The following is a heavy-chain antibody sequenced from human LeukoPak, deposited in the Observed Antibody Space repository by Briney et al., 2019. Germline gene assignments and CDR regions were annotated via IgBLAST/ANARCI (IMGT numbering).Heavy chain of an antibody. V-gene: IGHV4-34*01. CDR1: GGSFSGYY. D-gene: IGHD6-19*01. Sequence: PSETLSLTCAVYGGSFSGYYWSWIRQPPGKGLGWIGEINHSGSTNYNPSLKSRVTISVDTSKNQFSLKLSSVTAADTAVYYCARAGGQQWLVSIDYWGQGTLVTVSS. CDR3: ARAGGQQWLVSIDY. J-gene: IGHJ4*02. CDR2: INHSGST.